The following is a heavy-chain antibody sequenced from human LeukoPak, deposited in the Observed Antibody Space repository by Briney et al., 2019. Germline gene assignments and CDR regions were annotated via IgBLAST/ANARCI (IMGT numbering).Heavy chain of an antibody. Sequence: GASVKVSCKASGYTFSGYYMHWVRQAPGQGLEWMGRINPNSGGTNYAQKFQGRVAMTRDTSISTAYMELSRLNSGDTAVYYCARKYYYDTSGYYAIDYWGQGTLVTVSS. J-gene: IGHJ4*02. D-gene: IGHD3-22*01. CDR2: INPNSGGT. V-gene: IGHV1-2*06. CDR1: GYTFSGYY. CDR3: ARKYYYDTSGYYAIDY.